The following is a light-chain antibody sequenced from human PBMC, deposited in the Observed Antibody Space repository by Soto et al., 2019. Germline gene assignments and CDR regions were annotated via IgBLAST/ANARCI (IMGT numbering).Light chain of an antibody. Sequence: EIVLTQSPATLSLSPGERATLSCRASQSVSSYLAWYQQKPGQAPRLLIYDASNRATDIPARFSGSGSGTDFTLTLICLGREDFELHYCQKRRNYPPNFTFGGGTKVEIK. CDR2: DAS. V-gene: IGKV3-11*01. J-gene: IGKJ4*01. CDR1: QSVSSY. CDR3: QKRRNYPPNFT.